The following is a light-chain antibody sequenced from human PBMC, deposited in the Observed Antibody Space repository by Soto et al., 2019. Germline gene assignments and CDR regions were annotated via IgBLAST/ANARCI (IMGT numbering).Light chain of an antibody. CDR2: DNN. Sequence: QSVLTQPPSVSAAPGQKVTISCSGXXXNIGNNYVSWYQQLPGTAPKLLIYDNNKRPSGIPDRFSGSKSGTSATLGITGLQTGDEADYYCGTWDSSLSAHVVFGGGTKLTVL. V-gene: IGLV1-51*01. CDR1: XXNIGNNY. CDR3: GTWDSSLSAHVV. J-gene: IGLJ2*01.